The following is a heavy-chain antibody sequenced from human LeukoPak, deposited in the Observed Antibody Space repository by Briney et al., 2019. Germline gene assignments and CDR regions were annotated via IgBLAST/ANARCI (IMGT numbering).Heavy chain of an antibody. CDR1: GFTFSSYG. Sequence: GGSLRLSCAASGFTFSSYGMHWVRQAPGKGLEWVAVISYDGSNKYYADSVKGRFTISRDNSRNTLYLQMNSLTTEDTAVYYCAKDRLVGTTYFDYWGQGTLVTVSS. D-gene: IGHD1-26*01. CDR2: ISYDGSNK. CDR3: AKDRLVGTTYFDY. J-gene: IGHJ4*02. V-gene: IGHV3-30*18.